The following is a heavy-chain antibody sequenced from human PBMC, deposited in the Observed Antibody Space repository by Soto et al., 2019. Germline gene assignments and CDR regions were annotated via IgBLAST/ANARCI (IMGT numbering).Heavy chain of an antibody. CDR3: AKGWSDYFDY. CDR1: GLTFSTYA. V-gene: IGHV3-23*01. D-gene: IGHD2-15*01. Sequence: EVQLLESGGVLVQPGGSLRLSCAASGLTFSTYAMGWVRQAPGKGLEWVSAISGSGGSTYYADSVKGRFTISRDNSKNTLYLQMNSLRAEDTAVYYCAKGWSDYFDYWGQGTLVTVSS. CDR2: ISGSGGST. J-gene: IGHJ4*02.